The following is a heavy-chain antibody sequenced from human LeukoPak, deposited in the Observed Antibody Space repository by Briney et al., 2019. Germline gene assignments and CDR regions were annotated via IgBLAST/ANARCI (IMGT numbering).Heavy chain of an antibody. CDR2: IWSDGSNV. J-gene: IGHJ4*01. D-gene: IGHD5-12*01. CDR1: GFTFTNYG. V-gene: IGHV3-33*08. Sequence: GGSLRLSCAASGFTFTNYGMHWVRQAPGKGLEWVAMIWSDGSNVHYPDSVKGRFTISRDNSKNTIYLQINSLRVEDTAVFYCARDGSGYAIDYWGQGTLVTVSS. CDR3: ARDGSGYAIDY.